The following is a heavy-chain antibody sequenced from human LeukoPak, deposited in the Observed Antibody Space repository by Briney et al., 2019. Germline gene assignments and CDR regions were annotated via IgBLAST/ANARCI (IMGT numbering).Heavy chain of an antibody. J-gene: IGHJ6*02. Sequence: GRSLRLSCAASGFTFSSYGMHWVRQAPGKGLGWVAVISYDGSNKYYADSVKGRFTISRDNSKNTLYLQMNSLRAEDTAVYYCAKDYSHYPYYYYYGMDVWGQGTTVPVSS. CDR2: ISYDGSNK. D-gene: IGHD2-15*01. CDR3: AKDYSHYPYYYYYGMDV. V-gene: IGHV3-30*18. CDR1: GFTFSSYG.